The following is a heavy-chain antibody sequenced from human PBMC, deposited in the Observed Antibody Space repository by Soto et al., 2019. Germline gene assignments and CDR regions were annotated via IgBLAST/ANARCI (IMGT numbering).Heavy chain of an antibody. D-gene: IGHD6-13*01. CDR3: ARAAMGASSWPFDY. CDR1: GGSISSGDYY. CDR2: IYHSGST. Sequence: PSETLSLTCTVSGGSISSGDYYWSWIRQPPGKGLEWIGEIYHSGSTNYNPSLKSRVTISVDKSKNQFSLKLSSVTAADTAVYYCARAAMGASSWPFDYWGQGTLVTVSS. J-gene: IGHJ4*02. V-gene: IGHV4-39*07.